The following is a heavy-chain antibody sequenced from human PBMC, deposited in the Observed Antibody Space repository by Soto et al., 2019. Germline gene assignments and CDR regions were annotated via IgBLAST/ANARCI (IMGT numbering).Heavy chain of an antibody. J-gene: IGHJ5*02. CDR3: ARFHYDFWSGYSLNWFDP. V-gene: IGHV1-18*01. D-gene: IGHD3-3*01. CDR2: ISAYNGNT. Sequence: ASVKAFCKASGYTFTSYGISWVRQAPGQGREWMGWISAYNGNTNYAQKLQGRVTMTTDTSTSTAYMELRSLRSDDTAVYYCARFHYDFWSGYSLNWFDPWGRGTLVTVSS. CDR1: GYTFTSYG.